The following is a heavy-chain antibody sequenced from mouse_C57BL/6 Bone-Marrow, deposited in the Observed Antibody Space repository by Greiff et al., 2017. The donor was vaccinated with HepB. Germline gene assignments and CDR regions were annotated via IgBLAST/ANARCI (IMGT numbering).Heavy chain of an antibody. CDR3: ARKTGYAMDY. V-gene: IGHV1-82*01. CDR1: GYAFSSSW. D-gene: IGHD4-1*01. Sequence: QVQLQQSGPELVKPGASVKISCKASGYAFSSSWMNWVKQRPGKGLEWIGRIYPGDGDTNYNGKFKGKATLTADKSSSTAYMHLSSLTSEDSAVYFCARKTGYAMDYWGQGTSVTVSS. CDR2: IYPGDGDT. J-gene: IGHJ4*01.